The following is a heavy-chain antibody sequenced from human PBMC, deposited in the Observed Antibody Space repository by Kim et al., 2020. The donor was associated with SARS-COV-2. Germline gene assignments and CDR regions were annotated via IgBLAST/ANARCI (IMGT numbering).Heavy chain of an antibody. D-gene: IGHD3-9*01. CDR2: ISAYNGNT. CDR3: ARDHPGALRYFDWLSTTPFDY. J-gene: IGHJ4*02. V-gene: IGHV1-18*01. CDR1: GYTFTSYG. Sequence: ASVKVSCKASGYTFTSYGISWVRQAPGQGLEWMGWISAYNGNTNYAQKLQGRVTMTTDTSTSTAYMELRSLRSDDTAVYYCARDHPGALRYFDWLSTTPFDYWGQGTLVTVSS.